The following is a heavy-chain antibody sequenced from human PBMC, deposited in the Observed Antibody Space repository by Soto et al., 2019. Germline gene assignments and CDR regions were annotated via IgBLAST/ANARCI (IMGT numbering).Heavy chain of an antibody. CDR1: GGSFSGYY. CDR3: ARTYSSSWSPFDY. D-gene: IGHD6-13*01. V-gene: IGHV4-34*12. CDR2: IIQSGGT. Sequence: QVQLQQWGAGLLKPSETLSLTCAVYGGSFSGYYWSWIRQPPGKGLEWIGEIIQSGGTNYNPSLKSRVTISVDTSKNQFSLKLSSVTAADTAVYYCARTYSSSWSPFDYWGQGTLVTVSS. J-gene: IGHJ4*02.